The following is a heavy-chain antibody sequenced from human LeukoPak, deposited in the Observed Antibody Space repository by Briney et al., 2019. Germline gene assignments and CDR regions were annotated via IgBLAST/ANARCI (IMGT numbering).Heavy chain of an antibody. V-gene: IGHV1-46*01. D-gene: IGHD6-6*01. CDR1: GYTFTSHY. CDR3: ARYPYTSSLFDY. J-gene: IGHJ4*02. CDR2: INPSSGST. Sequence: ASVKVSCKASGYTFTSHYKHWVRQAPGQGLEWMGIINPSSGSTTYAQKFQGRVTMTRDTSTSTVYMDLSSLRSEDTAIYYCARYPYTSSLFDYWGQGTLVTVTS.